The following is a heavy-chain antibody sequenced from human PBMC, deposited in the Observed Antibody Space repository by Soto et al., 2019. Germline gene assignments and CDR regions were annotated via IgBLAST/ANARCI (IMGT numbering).Heavy chain of an antibody. Sequence: QVQLQQWGAGLLKPSETLSLTCAVYGGSFSGYYWSWIRQPPGKGLEWIGEINHSGSTNYNPSLKSRVTISVDTSKNQFSLTLSSVTAADTAVYYCATRRTPPYDYIWGSYRTNWFDPWGQGTLVTVSS. CDR1: GGSFSGYY. V-gene: IGHV4-34*01. J-gene: IGHJ5*02. CDR2: INHSGST. D-gene: IGHD3-16*02. CDR3: ATRRTPPYDYIWGSYRTNWFDP.